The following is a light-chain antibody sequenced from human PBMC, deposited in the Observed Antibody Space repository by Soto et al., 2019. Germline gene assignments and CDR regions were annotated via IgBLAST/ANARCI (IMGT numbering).Light chain of an antibody. J-gene: IGKJ1*01. CDR1: QSVSSSD. Sequence: EIVLTQSPGTLSLSPGERATLSCRTTQSVSSSDLAWYQQKPGQAPRLLIYDASSKATGIPDRFSGSGSGTDFTLTISRLEPEDFAVYYCQQYGTSFWTFGQGTRWIS. CDR2: DAS. CDR3: QQYGTSFWT. V-gene: IGKV3-20*01.